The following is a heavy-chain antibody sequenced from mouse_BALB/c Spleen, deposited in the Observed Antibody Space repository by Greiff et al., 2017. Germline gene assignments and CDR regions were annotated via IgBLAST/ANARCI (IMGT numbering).Heavy chain of an antibody. V-gene: IGHV5-4*02. CDR1: GFTFSDYY. CDR2: ISDGGSYT. J-gene: IGHJ4*01. CDR3: ARGPHDYAMDY. Sequence: DVQLVESGGGLVKPGGSLKLSCAASGFTFSDYYMYWVRQTPEKRLEWVATISDGGSYTYYPDSVKGRFTISRDNAKNNLYLQMSSLKSEDTAMYYCARGPHDYAMDYWGQGTSVTVSS. D-gene: IGHD6-1*01.